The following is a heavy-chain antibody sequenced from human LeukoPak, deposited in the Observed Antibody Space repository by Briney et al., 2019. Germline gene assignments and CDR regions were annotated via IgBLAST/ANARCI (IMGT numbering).Heavy chain of an antibody. V-gene: IGHV1-18*01. CDR3: ASLTEGQYYYDSSGYSYSHYMHV. CDR2: VSAYNGNT. D-gene: IGHD3-22*01. Sequence: ASVKVSCKASGYTFTSYGISWVRQAPGQGLEWMGWVSAYNGNTNYAQKLQGRVTMTTDTSTSTAYMELRSLRSDDTAVYYCASLTEGQYYYDSSGYSYSHYMHVWGKGTTVTVSS. CDR1: GYTFTSYG. J-gene: IGHJ6*03.